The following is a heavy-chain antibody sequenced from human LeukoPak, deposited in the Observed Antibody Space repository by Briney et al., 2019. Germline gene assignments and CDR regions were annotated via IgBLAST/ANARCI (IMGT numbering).Heavy chain of an antibody. CDR2: MYSAGNT. V-gene: IGHV3-53*01. CDR1: GLSVYGKH. J-gene: IGHJ4*02. CDR3: AREGGPYSSNLRGC. D-gene: IGHD6-19*01. Sequence: PGGPLTLFCALSGLSVYGKHMIWPRQAPGRGLEWFSVMYSAGNTDYADPVKGRFTISRDNSKNTLYLEMNSLRTEDTAVYYCAREGGPYSSNLRGCWGQGTLVTVSS.